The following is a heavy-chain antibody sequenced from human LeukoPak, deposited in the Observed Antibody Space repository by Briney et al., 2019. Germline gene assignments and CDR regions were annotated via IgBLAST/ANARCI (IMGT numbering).Heavy chain of an antibody. CDR3: ARSLGYCSAGSCFPFDY. J-gene: IGHJ4*02. CDR2: IKQDGSDK. Sequence: PGGSLRLSCAASGFTFSSYWMSWVRPAPRKGLEWVANIKQDGSDKYYVDSVKSRLTISRDNAKNSLYLQMYSLRAEDTAVYYCARSLGYCSAGSCFPFDYWGQGTLVTVSS. D-gene: IGHD2-15*01. CDR1: GFTFSSYW. V-gene: IGHV3-7*05.